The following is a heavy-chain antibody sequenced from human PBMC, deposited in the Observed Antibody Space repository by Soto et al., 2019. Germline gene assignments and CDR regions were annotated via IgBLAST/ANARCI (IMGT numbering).Heavy chain of an antibody. J-gene: IGHJ4*02. CDR3: ATYCFGGSCETPRWPFDY. CDR1: GFTFNNDA. CDR2: MSSSAYI. Sequence: EVQLVESGGGLVKPGGSLRLSCAASGFTFNNDAMNWVRQAPGKGLEWVASMSSSAYIYYADSVKGRFTISRDNTRNSLSLEMNSLRAEDTAVYYCATYCFGGSCETPRWPFDYWGQGTLVTVSS. D-gene: IGHD2-15*01. V-gene: IGHV3-21*02.